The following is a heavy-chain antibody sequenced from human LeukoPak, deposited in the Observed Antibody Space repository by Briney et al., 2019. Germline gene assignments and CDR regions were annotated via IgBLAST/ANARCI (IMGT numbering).Heavy chain of an antibody. Sequence: PGGSLTLSCAASGFTFSSYGMHWVRQAPGKGLEWVAVISYDGSNKYYADSVKGRFTISRDNSKNTLYLQMNSLRAEDTAVYYCAKDRLRYCSSTSRESGMDVWGQGTTVTVSS. CDR1: GFTFSSYG. D-gene: IGHD2-2*01. J-gene: IGHJ6*02. CDR2: ISYDGSNK. V-gene: IGHV3-30*18. CDR3: AKDRLRYCSSTSRESGMDV.